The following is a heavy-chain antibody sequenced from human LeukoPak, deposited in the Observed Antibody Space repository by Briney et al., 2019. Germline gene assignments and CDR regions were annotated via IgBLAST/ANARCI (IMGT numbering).Heavy chain of an antibody. J-gene: IGHJ5*02. D-gene: IGHD3-10*01. CDR1: GYTFTSYD. Sequence: ASVKVSCKASGYTFTSYDINWVRQATGQGLEWMGWMNPNSGNTGYAQKFQGRVTMTRNTSISTAYMELSSLRSEDTAVYYCAREKSGVKYYYGSGSYYLPGWFDPWGQGTLVTVSS. V-gene: IGHV1-8*01. CDR3: AREKSGVKYYYGSGSYYLPGWFDP. CDR2: MNPNSGNT.